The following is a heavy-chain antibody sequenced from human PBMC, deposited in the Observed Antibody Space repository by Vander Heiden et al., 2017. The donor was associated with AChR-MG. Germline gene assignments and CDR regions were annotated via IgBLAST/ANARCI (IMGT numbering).Heavy chain of an antibody. CDR2: IIPIFGTA. CDR3: AREDYGSGSYYKNAFDI. Sequence: QVQLVQSGAEVKKPGSSVKVSCKASGGTLSSYAISWVRQAPGQGLEWMGGIIPIFGTANYAQKFQGRVTITADKSTSTAYMELSSLRSEDTAVYYCAREDYGSGSYYKNAFDIWGQGTMVTVSS. D-gene: IGHD3-10*01. J-gene: IGHJ3*02. V-gene: IGHV1-69*06. CDR1: GGTLSSYA.